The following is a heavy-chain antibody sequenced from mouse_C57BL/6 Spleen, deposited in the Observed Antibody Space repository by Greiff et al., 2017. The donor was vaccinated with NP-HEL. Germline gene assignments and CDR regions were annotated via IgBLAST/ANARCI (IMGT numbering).Heavy chain of an antibody. CDR1: GYTFTSYW. CDR2: IHPNSGST. V-gene: IGHV1-64*01. J-gene: IGHJ3*01. CDR3: ARGDDYPWFAY. D-gene: IGHD2-4*01. Sequence: QVQLQQSGAELVKPGASVKLSCKASGYTFTSYWMHWVKQRPGQGLEWIGMIHPNSGSTNYNEKFKSKATLTVDISSSTAYMQLSSLTSEDSAVYYCARGDDYPWFAYWGQGTLVTVSA.